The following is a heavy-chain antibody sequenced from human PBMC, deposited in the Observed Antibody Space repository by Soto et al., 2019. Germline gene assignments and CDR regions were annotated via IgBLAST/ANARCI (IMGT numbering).Heavy chain of an antibody. CDR3: ARGSSFRGDFDI. V-gene: IGHV4-4*02. CDR1: GGSIMSSSW. D-gene: IGHD2-21*01. Sequence: SEPLSLTCGVSGGSIMSSSWRTWVRQSPGKGLEWIGEIYHAGSPNYNPSFQSRISISLDKSNNSFSLRLTSVTAADAAIYYCARGSSFRGDFDIWGQGTTVTVSS. CDR2: IYHAGSP. J-gene: IGHJ3*02.